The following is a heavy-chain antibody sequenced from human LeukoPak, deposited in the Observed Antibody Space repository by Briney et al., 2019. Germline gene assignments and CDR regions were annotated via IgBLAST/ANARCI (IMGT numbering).Heavy chain of an antibody. J-gene: IGHJ4*02. Sequence: SETLSLTCTVSGGSISSYYWSWIRQPPGKGLEWIGSIYYSGSTYYNPSLKSRVTISVDTSKNQFSLKLSSVTAADTAVYYCARAHSYYDFWSGYYSETYYFDYWGQGTLVTVSS. CDR2: IYYSGST. V-gene: IGHV4-39*07. D-gene: IGHD3-3*01. CDR3: ARAHSYYDFWSGYYSETYYFDY. CDR1: GGSISSYY.